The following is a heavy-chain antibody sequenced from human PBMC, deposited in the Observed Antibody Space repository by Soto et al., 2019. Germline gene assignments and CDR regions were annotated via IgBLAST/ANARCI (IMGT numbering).Heavy chain of an antibody. D-gene: IGHD2-21*02. V-gene: IGHV3-74*01. CDR2: IHSDGSST. CDR3: ARGDRGAFDL. J-gene: IGHJ3*01. CDR1: GFTFSYYW. Sequence: EVHLVESEGGLVQPGGSLRLSCAASGFTFSYYWMHWVRQAPGQGLVWVSRIHSDGSSTTYADSVKGRFTISRDNAKNTLYLQMNSLRAEDTAVYYCARGDRGAFDLGGQGTMVTVSS.